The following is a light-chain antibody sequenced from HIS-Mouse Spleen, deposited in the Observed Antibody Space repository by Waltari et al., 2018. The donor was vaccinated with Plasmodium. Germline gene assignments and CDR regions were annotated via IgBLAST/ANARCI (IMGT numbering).Light chain of an antibody. CDR2: DVS. CDR1: SSDVGGYTY. Sequence: QSALTQPRSVSGSPGQSVTIPCTGTSSDVGGYTYVSWYHQHPGKAPKLSIYDVSKRPSGVPDRFSGSKSGNTASLTISGLQAEDEADYYCCSYAGSYTWVFGGGTKLTVL. CDR3: CSYAGSYTWV. J-gene: IGLJ3*02. V-gene: IGLV2-11*01.